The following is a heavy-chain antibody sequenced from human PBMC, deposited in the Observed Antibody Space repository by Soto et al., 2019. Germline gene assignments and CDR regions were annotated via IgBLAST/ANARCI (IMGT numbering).Heavy chain of an antibody. CDR3: ARGVVVVPSLFDY. J-gene: IGHJ4*02. V-gene: IGHV4-59*01. CDR2: IYYSGST. CDR1: GGSISSYY. Sequence: PSETLSLTCTVSGGSISSYYWSWIRQPPGKGLEWIGYIYYSGSTNYNPSLKSRVTISVDTSKNQFSLKLSSVTAADTAVYYCARGVVVVPSLFDYWGQGTLVTVSS. D-gene: IGHD3-22*01.